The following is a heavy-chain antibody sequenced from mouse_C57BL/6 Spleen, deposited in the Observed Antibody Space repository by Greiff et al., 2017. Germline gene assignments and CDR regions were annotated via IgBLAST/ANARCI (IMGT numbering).Heavy chain of an antibody. V-gene: IGHV1-62-2*01. D-gene: IGHD1-1*01. CDR1: GYTFTEYT. J-gene: IGHJ2*01. CDR2: VYPGSGSM. Sequence: QVQLQQSGAELVKPGASVKLSCKASGYTFTEYTIHWVKQRSGQGLEWIGWVYPGSGSMKYTEKFKDKATLTADKSSSTVYMELRRLTSEDSAVYLSAMHEFLYYYGSSYDFDYWGQGTTLTVSS. CDR3: AMHEFLYYYGSSYDFDY.